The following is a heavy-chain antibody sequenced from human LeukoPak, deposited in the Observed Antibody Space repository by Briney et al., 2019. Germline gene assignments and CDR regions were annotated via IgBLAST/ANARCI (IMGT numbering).Heavy chain of an antibody. CDR2: MNPNSGAT. CDR3: AKSPGWGNTGDWYFDL. J-gene: IGHJ2*01. CDR1: GYSFTSYD. V-gene: IGHV1-8*02. Sequence: ASVKVSCKASGYSFTSYDINWVRQATGQGPEWMGWMNPNSGATGYVQKFQGRVTMTRDISITTAYMELSSLTSEDTAVYYCAKSPGWGNTGDWYFDLWGRGTLVTVSS. D-gene: IGHD2-8*02.